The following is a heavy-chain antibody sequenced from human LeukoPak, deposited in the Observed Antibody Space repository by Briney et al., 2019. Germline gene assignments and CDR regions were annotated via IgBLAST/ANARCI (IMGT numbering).Heavy chain of an antibody. V-gene: IGHV3-30*18. CDR3: AKEMGRGRNDNKYNLNF. CDR2: ISYDESNV. CDR1: GFIFSSYG. J-gene: IGHJ4*02. Sequence: PGGSLRLSCAASGFIFSSYGMHWVRQAPGKGLEWVAVISYDESNVYYIDSVKGRFIISRDNSKNTLHLQMNGLTTEDTAVYYCAKEMGRGRNDNKYNLNFWGQGTLVIASS. D-gene: IGHD1-1*01.